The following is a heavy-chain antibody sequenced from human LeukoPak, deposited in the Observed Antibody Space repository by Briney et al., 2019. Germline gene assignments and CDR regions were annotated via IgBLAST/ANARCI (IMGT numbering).Heavy chain of an antibody. J-gene: IGHJ4*02. V-gene: IGHV3-7*05. Sequence: PGGSLRLSCAVSGFTFSSYWMNWVRQAPGKGLEWVAIIKPDGSEKYYVDSVKGRFTISRDNAKNSLYLQMNNLRAEDTAVYYCASHWGLDTSGCHYWGQGTLVTVSS. CDR3: ASHWGLDTSGCHY. D-gene: IGHD6-19*01. CDR1: GFTFSSYW. CDR2: IKPDGSEK.